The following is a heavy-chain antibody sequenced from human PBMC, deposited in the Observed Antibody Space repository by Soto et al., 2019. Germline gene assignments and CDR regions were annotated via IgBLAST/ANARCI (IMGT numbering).Heavy chain of an antibody. D-gene: IGHD3-3*01. CDR3: ARGNTIFGAPIDY. CDR2: IYYSGST. V-gene: IGHV4-59*08. CDR1: GGSISSYY. Sequence: SETLSLTCTVSGGSISSYYWSWIRQPPGKGLEWIGYIYYSGSTNYNPSLKSRVTISVDTSKNQFSLKLSSVTAAYTAVYYWARGNTIFGAPIDYWGQGTLVTVSS. J-gene: IGHJ4*02.